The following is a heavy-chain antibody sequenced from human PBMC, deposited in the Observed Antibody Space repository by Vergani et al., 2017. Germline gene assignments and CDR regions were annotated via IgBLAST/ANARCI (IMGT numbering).Heavy chain of an antibody. CDR1: GGSFSGDY. J-gene: IGHJ4*02. CDR3: AREKYYYDSSGYSYGADY. D-gene: IGHD3-22*01. CDR2: INHSGST. Sequence: QVQLQESGAGLLKPSETLSLTCAVYGGSFSGDYWSWIRQPPGKGLEWIGEINHSGSTNYNPSLKSRVTISVDTSKNQFSLKLSSVTAADTAVYYCAREKYYYDSSGYSYGADYWGQGTLVTVSS. V-gene: IGHV4-34*01.